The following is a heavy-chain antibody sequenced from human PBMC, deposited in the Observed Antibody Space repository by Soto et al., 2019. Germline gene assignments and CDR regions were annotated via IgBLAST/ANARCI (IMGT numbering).Heavy chain of an antibody. V-gene: IGHV4-30-4*01. J-gene: IGHJ4*02. Sequence: QVQLQESGPGLVKPSQTLSLTCTVSGGSISSGDYYWSWIRQPPGKGLEWIGSIYYSGSTYYNPSHKSRVTISVDTSKNQFSLKLNSVTAADTAVYYWASRHSSPYFDYWGQGTLVTVSS. CDR1: GGSISSGDYY. D-gene: IGHD6-13*01. CDR2: IYYSGST. CDR3: ASRHSSPYFDY.